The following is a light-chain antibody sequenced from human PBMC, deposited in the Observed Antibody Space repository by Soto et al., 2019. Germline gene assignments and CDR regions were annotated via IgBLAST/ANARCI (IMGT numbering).Light chain of an antibody. J-gene: IGLJ3*02. CDR1: SSDIGGYNY. CDR3: SSYAGSNNFWV. CDR2: EVS. Sequence: QSALTQPPSASGSPGQSVTISCTGTSSDIGGYNYVSWYQHLPGTAPKLMIYEVSKRPSGVPDRFSGSKSGNTASLTVSGLQAEDEADYYCSSYAGSNNFWVFGGGTKLTVL. V-gene: IGLV2-8*01.